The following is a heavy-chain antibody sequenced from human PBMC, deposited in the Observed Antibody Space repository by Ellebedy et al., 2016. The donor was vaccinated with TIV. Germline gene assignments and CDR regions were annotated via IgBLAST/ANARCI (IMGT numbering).Heavy chain of an antibody. V-gene: IGHV3-23*01. Sequence: GESLKISXAASGFTFNNYAMRWVRQAPGKGLEWVSSIGPTGGDTYYADSVRGRFTISRDGSKNTLYLQMESLRPEDTAVYYCANIWYGRSVDAFDIWGQGTRVTVSS. CDR3: ANIWYGRSVDAFDI. D-gene: IGHD1-14*01. CDR1: GFTFNNYA. J-gene: IGHJ3*02. CDR2: IGPTGGDT.